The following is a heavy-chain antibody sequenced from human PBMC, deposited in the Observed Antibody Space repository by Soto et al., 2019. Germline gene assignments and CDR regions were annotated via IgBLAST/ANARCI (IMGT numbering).Heavy chain of an antibody. J-gene: IGHJ4*02. D-gene: IGHD6-6*01. CDR3: ARGSSSTSGGAGPFDY. CDR2: MYSGGAI. V-gene: IGHV3-66*01. Sequence: EVQLVESGGGLVQPGGSLRLSCAASGFTVSTSYMSWVRQAPGKGLEWVSVMYSGGAIHYAESVKGRCTISRDNAKNTLYLQMRSLRDEDTSVYYCARGSSSTSGGAGPFDYWGRGTLFIVSS. CDR1: GFTVSTSY.